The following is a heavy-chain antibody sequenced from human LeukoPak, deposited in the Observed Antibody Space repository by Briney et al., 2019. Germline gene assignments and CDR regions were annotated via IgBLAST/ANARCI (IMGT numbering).Heavy chain of an antibody. CDR3: TTGYTMAFHDGY. Sequence: YPGGSLRLSCVASEFTFSGAWMHWVRQAPGKGLEWVGLIRSKRDGETADYPAPVKGRFTVSRDDSKSTVYLQMNRLNTEDTAVYYCTTGYTMAFHDGYWGQGTLVTVSS. CDR2: IRSKRDGETA. V-gene: IGHV3-15*07. CDR1: EFTFSGAW. J-gene: IGHJ4*02. D-gene: IGHD3-10*01.